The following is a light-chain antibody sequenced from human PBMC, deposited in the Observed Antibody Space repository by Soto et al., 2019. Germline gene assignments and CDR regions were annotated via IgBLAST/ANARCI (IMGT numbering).Light chain of an antibody. CDR2: YTS. CDR1: QYVGTR. CDR3: HQRQSWPRT. V-gene: IGKV3-11*01. J-gene: IGKJ1*01. Sequence: EIVLTQSPATLSSSPGETATLSCRASQYVGTRLAWYQHKPGQAPRILIYYTSNRETGIPARFSGSGAGTECTLTINSLAPEDVAIDYCHQRQSWPRTFGQGTKVDIK.